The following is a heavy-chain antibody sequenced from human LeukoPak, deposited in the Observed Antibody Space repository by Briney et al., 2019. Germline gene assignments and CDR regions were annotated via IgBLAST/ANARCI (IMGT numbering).Heavy chain of an antibody. J-gene: IGHJ4*02. V-gene: IGHV1-8*01. CDR1: GYTFTSYD. Sequence: GASVKVSCKASGYTFTSYDINWVRQATGQGLEWMGWMNPNSGNTGYAQKFQGRVTMTRNTSISTPYMELSSLRSEDTAVYYCASISKVGATIDYWGQGTLVTVSS. D-gene: IGHD1-26*01. CDR3: ASISKVGATIDY. CDR2: MNPNSGNT.